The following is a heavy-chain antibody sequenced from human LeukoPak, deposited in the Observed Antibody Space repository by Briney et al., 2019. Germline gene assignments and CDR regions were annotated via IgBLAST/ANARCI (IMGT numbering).Heavy chain of an antibody. CDR2: MNPNSGNT. D-gene: IGHD3-9*01. Sequence: ASVKVSCKASGYTFTSYDINWVRQATGQGLEWMGWMNPNSGNTGYAQKFQGRVTMTRNTSISTAYMELSSLRSEDTAVYYCARGNRGYDILTGYSPENWFDPWGQGTLVTVSS. V-gene: IGHV1-8*01. J-gene: IGHJ5*02. CDR3: ARGNRGYDILTGYSPENWFDP. CDR1: GYTFTSYD.